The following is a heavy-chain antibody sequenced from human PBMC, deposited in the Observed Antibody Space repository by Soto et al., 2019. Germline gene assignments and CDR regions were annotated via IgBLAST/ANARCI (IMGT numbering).Heavy chain of an antibody. CDR3: AKRTSVPGGHLDDY. Sequence: GGSLRLSCAASGFTFSNYAMSWVRQAPGKGLEWVSAISENGGSTYYADSVKGRFTISRDNSKSALSLQMNSLRAEDTAVYYCAKRTSVPGGHLDDYWGQGTLVTVSS. J-gene: IGHJ4*01. CDR2: ISENGGST. D-gene: IGHD4-17*01. CDR1: GFTFSNYA. V-gene: IGHV3-23*01.